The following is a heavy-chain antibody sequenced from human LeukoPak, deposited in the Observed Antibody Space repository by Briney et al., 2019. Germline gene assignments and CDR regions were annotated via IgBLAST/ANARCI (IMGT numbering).Heavy chain of an antibody. Sequence: SETPSLTCTVSGGSISSYYWSWIRQPPGKGLEWIGYIYYSGSTNYNPSLKSRVTISVDTSKNQFSLKLSSVTAADTAVYYCARTVNSGSWFDPWGQGTLVTVSS. CDR2: IYYSGST. CDR1: GGSISSYY. V-gene: IGHV4-59*01. CDR3: ARTVNSGSWFDP. D-gene: IGHD1-26*01. J-gene: IGHJ5*02.